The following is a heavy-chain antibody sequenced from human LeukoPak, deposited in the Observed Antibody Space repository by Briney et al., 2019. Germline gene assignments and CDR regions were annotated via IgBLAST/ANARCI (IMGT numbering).Heavy chain of an antibody. V-gene: IGHV4-31*03. Sequence: PSETLSLTCTVSGGSISSGGYYWSGIRQHPGKGLEWIGYIYYSGSTYYNPSLKSRVTISVDTSKNQFSLKLSSVTAADTAVYYCARDNWKYYYYYYMDVWGKGTTVTVSS. CDR2: IYYSGST. CDR1: GGSISSGGYY. CDR3: ARDNWKYYYYYYMDV. J-gene: IGHJ6*03. D-gene: IGHD1-1*01.